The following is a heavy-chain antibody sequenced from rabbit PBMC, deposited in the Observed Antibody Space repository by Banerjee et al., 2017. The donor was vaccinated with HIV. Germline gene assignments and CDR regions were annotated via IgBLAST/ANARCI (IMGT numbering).Heavy chain of an antibody. D-gene: IGHD1-1*01. CDR2: IDTGSSGFT. V-gene: IGHV1S40*01. CDR1: GVSFSGDSFSGDSY. Sequence: QSLEESGGDLVKPGASLTLTCIASGVSFSGDSFSGDSYMCWVRQAPGKGLEWIACIDTGSSGFTYFASWAKGRFTISKTSSTTVTLQMTSLTAADTATYFCVRGASSSGYYSLWGPGTLVTVS. J-gene: IGHJ4*01. CDR3: VRGASSSGYYSL.